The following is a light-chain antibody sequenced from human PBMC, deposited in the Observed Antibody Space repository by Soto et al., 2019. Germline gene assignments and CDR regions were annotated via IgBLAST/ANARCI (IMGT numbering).Light chain of an antibody. Sequence: DIQMTQSPATLSVSLGDRVTITCRASQTISSWLAWYQQKPGKAPKLLIYKASTLNSGVPSRFSGSGSGTEFTLTISSLQPDDFETYYCQHYNSYSEAFGQGTKVDIK. J-gene: IGKJ1*01. CDR2: KAS. V-gene: IGKV1-5*03. CDR1: QTISSW. CDR3: QHYNSYSEA.